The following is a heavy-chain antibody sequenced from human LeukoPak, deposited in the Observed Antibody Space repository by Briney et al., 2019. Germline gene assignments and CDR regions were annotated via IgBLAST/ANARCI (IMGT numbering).Heavy chain of an antibody. D-gene: IGHD6-19*01. V-gene: IGHV3-30*18. CDR2: ISYDGSNK. Sequence: GGSLRLSCAASGFTFSSYGMHWVRQAPGKGLEWVAVISYDGSNKYYADSVKGRFTISRDNSKNTLYLQMNSLRAEDTAVYYCAKDRAEQWLAQDYYYGMDVWGQGTTVTVSS. CDR1: GFTFSSYG. CDR3: AKDRAEQWLAQDYYYGMDV. J-gene: IGHJ6*02.